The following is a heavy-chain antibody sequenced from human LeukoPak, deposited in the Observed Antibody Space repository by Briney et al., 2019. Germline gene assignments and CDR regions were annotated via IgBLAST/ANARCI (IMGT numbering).Heavy chain of an antibody. V-gene: IGHV5-51*01. CDR2: IYPGDSDT. CDR1: GYSFTSYW. CDR3: ARQRAPNWFDP. Sequence: GESLKISCKGSGYSFTSYWIGWVRQMPGKGLGWMGIIYPGDSDTRYSPSFQGQVTISADKPISTAYLQWSSLKASDTAMYYCARQRAPNWFDPWGQGTLVTVSS. J-gene: IGHJ5*02.